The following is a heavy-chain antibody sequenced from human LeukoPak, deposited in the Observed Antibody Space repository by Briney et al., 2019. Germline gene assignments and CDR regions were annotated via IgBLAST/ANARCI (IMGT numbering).Heavy chain of an antibody. D-gene: IGHD3-3*01. CDR2: ISSSSSYI. V-gene: IGHV3-21*01. Sequence: GGSLRLSCAASGFTFSTYSMNWVRQAPGKGLEWVSSISSSSSYIYYADSVKGRFTISRDNARNSLYLQMNSLRAEDTAVYYCASEIIFGSFDYWGQGTLVTVSS. CDR3: ASEIIFGSFDY. CDR1: GFTFSTYS. J-gene: IGHJ4*02.